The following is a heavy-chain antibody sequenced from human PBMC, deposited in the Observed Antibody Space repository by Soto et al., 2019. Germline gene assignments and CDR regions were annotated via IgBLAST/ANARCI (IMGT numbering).Heavy chain of an antibody. CDR1: GFTFSSYA. D-gene: IGHD6-13*01. J-gene: IGHJ4*02. V-gene: IGHV3-23*01. CDR3: AKALRDKYSISCESDY. Sequence: EVQLLESGGGLVQPGGSLRLSCAASGFTFSSYAMSWVRQAPGKGLEWVSAISGSGGSTYYADSVKGRFTLSRDNSKNTLYLPMNSLRAEDTAVYYCAKALRDKYSISCESDYWGQGTLVTVSS. CDR2: ISGSGGST.